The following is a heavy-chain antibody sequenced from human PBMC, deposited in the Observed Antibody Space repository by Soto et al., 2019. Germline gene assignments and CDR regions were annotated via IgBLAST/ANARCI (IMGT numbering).Heavy chain of an antibody. D-gene: IGHD6-19*01. CDR2: ISSSSSYI. CDR3: ARDQVAGTRYFDL. J-gene: IGHJ2*01. CDR1: GFTFSSYS. Sequence: EVQLVESGGGLVKPGGSLRLSCAASGFTFSSYSMNWVRQAPGKGLEWVSSISSSSSYIYYADSVKGRFTISRDNAKNSLYLQMNSQRAEDTAVYYCARDQVAGTRYFDLWGRGTLVTVSS. V-gene: IGHV3-21*01.